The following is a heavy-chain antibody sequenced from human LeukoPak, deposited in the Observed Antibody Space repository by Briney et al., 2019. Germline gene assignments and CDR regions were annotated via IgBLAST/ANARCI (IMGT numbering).Heavy chain of an antibody. CDR3: ANGHAGKDI. CDR1: GFTFSSYE. D-gene: IGHD1-14*01. J-gene: IGHJ3*02. Sequence: GGSLRLSCAASGFTFSSYEMNWVRQAPGKGLEWVSAISGSGGSTYYADSVKGRFTISRDNSKNTLYLQMNSLRGEDTAVYYCANGHAGKDIWGQGTMVTVSS. V-gene: IGHV3-23*01. CDR2: ISGSGGST.